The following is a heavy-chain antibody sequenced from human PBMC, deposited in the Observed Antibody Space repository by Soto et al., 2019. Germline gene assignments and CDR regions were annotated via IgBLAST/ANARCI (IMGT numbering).Heavy chain of an antibody. D-gene: IGHD1-20*01. CDR1: GFDFSNTW. Sequence: LRLSCATSGFDFSNTWIHWVRQVPGQGLVWVSRINSDGSRIIYADSVKGRFTLSRDNAKNTVHLQMSSLRVEDTAVYYCAKDWYHTIDSWGQGIPVTVSS. CDR2: INSDGSRI. J-gene: IGHJ4*02. CDR3: AKDWYHTIDS. V-gene: IGHV3-74*01.